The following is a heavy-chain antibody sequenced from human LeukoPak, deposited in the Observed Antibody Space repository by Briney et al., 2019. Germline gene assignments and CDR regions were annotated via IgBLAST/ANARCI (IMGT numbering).Heavy chain of an antibody. J-gene: IGHJ4*02. CDR3: VVAVAGTYFDH. CDR1: GFTFSTYV. CDR2: MSGSGGTT. V-gene: IGHV3-23*01. D-gene: IGHD6-19*01. Sequence: PGGSLRLSCAASGFTFSTYVMSWVRQAPGKGLEWVSGMSGSGGTTNYVDSVKGRFTTSRDNSKNTLYLQMSSLRAEDTAVYYCVVAVAGTYFDHWGQGTLVTVSS.